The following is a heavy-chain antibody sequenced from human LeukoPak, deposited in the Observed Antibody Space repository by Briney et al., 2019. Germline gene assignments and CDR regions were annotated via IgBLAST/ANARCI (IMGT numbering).Heavy chain of an antibody. CDR3: AREKAQPHAFDI. J-gene: IGHJ3*02. V-gene: IGHV4-31*03. CDR1: GGSISSGGYY. Sequence: SETLSLTCTVSGGSISSGGYYWSWIRQHPGKGLEWIGYIYYSGSTYYNPSLKSRVTISVDTSKNQFSLKLSSVTAADAAVYYCAREKAQPHAFDIWGQGTMVTVSS. CDR2: IYYSGST.